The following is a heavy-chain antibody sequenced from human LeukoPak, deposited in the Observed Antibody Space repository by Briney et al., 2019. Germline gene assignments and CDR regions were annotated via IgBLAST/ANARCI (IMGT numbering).Heavy chain of an antibody. Sequence: GASVKVSCKVSGYTLTELSMHWVRQAPGKGLEWMGGFDPEDGETIYAQKFQGRVTMTEDTSTDTAYMELSSLRSEDTAVYYCATDRAQPAAISDAFDIWGQGTMVTVSS. J-gene: IGHJ3*02. CDR2: FDPEDGET. D-gene: IGHD2-2*02. CDR3: ATDRAQPAAISDAFDI. V-gene: IGHV1-24*01. CDR1: GYTLTELS.